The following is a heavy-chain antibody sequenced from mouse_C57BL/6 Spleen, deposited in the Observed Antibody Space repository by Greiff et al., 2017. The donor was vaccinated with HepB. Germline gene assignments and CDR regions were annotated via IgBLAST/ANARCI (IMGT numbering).Heavy chain of an antibody. CDR1: GYTFTSYW. Sequence: QVQLQQSGAELVKPGASVKLSCKASGYTFTSYWMHWVKQRPGQGLEWIGMIHPNSGSTNYNEKFKSKATLTVDKSSSTAYMQLSSLTSEDSAVYYCAREGYYGSSSYAMDYWGQGTSVTVSS. CDR2: IHPNSGST. J-gene: IGHJ4*01. CDR3: AREGYYGSSSYAMDY. D-gene: IGHD1-1*01. V-gene: IGHV1-64*01.